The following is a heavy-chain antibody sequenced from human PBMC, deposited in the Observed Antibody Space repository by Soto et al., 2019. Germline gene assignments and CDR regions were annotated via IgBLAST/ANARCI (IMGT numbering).Heavy chain of an antibody. CDR1: GFTFSSYG. J-gene: IGHJ6*02. Sequence: LRLSCAASGFTFSSYGMHWVRQAPIKGLEWVAVISYDGSNKYYADSVKGRFTISRDNSKNTLYLQMNSLRAEDTAVYYCAKGNTIFGVVNLYGMDVWGQGTTVTVSS. D-gene: IGHD3-3*01. CDR3: AKGNTIFGVVNLYGMDV. CDR2: ISYDGSNK. V-gene: IGHV3-30*18.